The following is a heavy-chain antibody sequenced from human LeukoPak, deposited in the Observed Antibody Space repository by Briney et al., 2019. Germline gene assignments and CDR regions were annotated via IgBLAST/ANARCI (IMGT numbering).Heavy chain of an antibody. D-gene: IGHD3-3*01. CDR2: INPNSGGT. J-gene: IGHJ6*03. CDR3: ARDLDARDYDFWSGYFTIDYYYYMDV. V-gene: IGHV1-2*02. CDR1: GDTFTGYY. Sequence: ASVTVSCKASGDTFTGYYMHWVRQAPGQGLEWMGWINPNSGGTNYAQKFQGRVTLTRDTTISTAYMELSRLRSDDAAVYYCARDLDARDYDFWSGYFTIDYYYYMDVWGKGTTVTVSS.